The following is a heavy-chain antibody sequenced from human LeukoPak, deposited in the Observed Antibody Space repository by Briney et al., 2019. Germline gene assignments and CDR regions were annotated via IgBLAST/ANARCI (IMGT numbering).Heavy chain of an antibody. J-gene: IGHJ6*03. CDR2: IRSKTDSYAT. D-gene: IGHD3-22*01. CDR1: GFRLSGLA. Sequence: GGSLRLSCAASGFRLSGLAMHWVRQASGKGLEWVGRIRSKTDSYATAYAASVKGRFTISRDDSKNTAYLQMNSLKTEDTAVYYCARDRSSGYYYNYYYMDVWGKGTTVTVSS. V-gene: IGHV3-73*01. CDR3: ARDRSSGYYYNYYYMDV.